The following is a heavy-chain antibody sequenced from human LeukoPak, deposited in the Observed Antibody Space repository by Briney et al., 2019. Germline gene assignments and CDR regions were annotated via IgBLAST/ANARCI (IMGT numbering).Heavy chain of an antibody. CDR1: GFTFDDYA. D-gene: IGHD3-22*01. CDR3: AKDIPPYYYDSSGYGSGFDY. J-gene: IGHJ4*02. CDR2: ISWNSGNI. Sequence: PGRSLRLSCAASGFTFDDYAMHWVRQAPGKGLEWVSGISWNSGNIGYADSVKGRFTISRDNAKNSLYLQMNSLRAEDMALYYCAKDIPPYYYDSSGYGSGFDYWGQGTLVTVSS. V-gene: IGHV3-9*03.